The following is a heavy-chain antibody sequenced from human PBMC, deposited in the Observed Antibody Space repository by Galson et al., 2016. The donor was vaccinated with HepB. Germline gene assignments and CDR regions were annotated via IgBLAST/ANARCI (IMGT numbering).Heavy chain of an antibody. CDR2: TYYSGFT. V-gene: IGHV4-59*01. CDR3: ASSPRNDYGDPWTYYFDS. J-gene: IGHJ4*02. D-gene: IGHD4-17*01. Sequence: SETLSLTCTVSGGSFSNYYGSWIRQPPGKRLGWIGYTYYSGFTNYNPSLNSRVTMSVDTSKNQFSLRLNSVTAADTAVYYCASSPRNDYGDPWTYYFDSWGQGTLVTVSS. CDR1: GGSFSNYY.